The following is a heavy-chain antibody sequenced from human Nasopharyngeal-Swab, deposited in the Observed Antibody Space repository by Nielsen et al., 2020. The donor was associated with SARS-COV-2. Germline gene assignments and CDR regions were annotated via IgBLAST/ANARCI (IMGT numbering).Heavy chain of an antibody. CDR1: GGSFSGYY. CDR3: ANLGITMVRGVSGMDV. D-gene: IGHD3-10*01. CDR2: INHSGST. Sequence: SETLSLTCAVYGGSFSGYYWSWIRQPPGKGLEWIGEINHSGSTNYNPSLKSRVTISVDTSKNQFSLKLSSVTAADTAVYYCANLGITMVRGVSGMDVWGQGITVTVSS. J-gene: IGHJ6*02. V-gene: IGHV4-34*01.